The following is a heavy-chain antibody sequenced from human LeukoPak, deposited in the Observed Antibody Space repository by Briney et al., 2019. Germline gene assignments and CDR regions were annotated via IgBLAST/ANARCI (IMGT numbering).Heavy chain of an antibody. D-gene: IGHD6-19*01. CDR2: INHSGST. V-gene: IGHV4-34*01. CDR3: ARDRLVSSGWYKALDD. J-gene: IGHJ4*02. CDR1: GGSFSGYY. Sequence: KPSETLSLTCAVYGGSFSGYYWSWIRQPPGKGLEWIGEINHSGSTNYNPSLRSRVTISVDTSKNQFSLKLSSVTAADTAVYYCARDRLVSSGWYKALDDWGQGTLVTVSS.